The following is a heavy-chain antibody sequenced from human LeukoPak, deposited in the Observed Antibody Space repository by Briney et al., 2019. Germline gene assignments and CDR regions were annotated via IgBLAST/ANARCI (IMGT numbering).Heavy chain of an antibody. J-gene: IGHJ5*02. CDR3: ARDGYYDSSGPVGWFDP. V-gene: IGHV1-69*06. D-gene: IGHD3-22*01. CDR1: GYTFTGYY. CDR2: IIPIFGTT. Sequence: SVKVSCKASGYTFTGYYMHWVRQAPGQGLEWMGWIIPIFGTTNHAQKFQGRVRITADKSTSTAYMELSSLRSEDTAVYYCARDGYYDSSGPVGWFDPWGQGTLVTVSS.